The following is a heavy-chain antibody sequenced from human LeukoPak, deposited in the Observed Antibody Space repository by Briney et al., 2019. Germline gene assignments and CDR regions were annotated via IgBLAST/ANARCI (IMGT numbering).Heavy chain of an antibody. Sequence: SETLSLTCTGSGGSISSYYWSWIRQPPGKGLEWIGYIYYSGSTNYNPSLKSRVTISVDTSKNQFSLKLSSVTAADTAVYYCARGSAGPTRRWFDPWGQGTLVTVSS. CDR1: GGSISSYY. D-gene: IGHD6-13*01. CDR3: ARGSAGPTRRWFDP. V-gene: IGHV4-59*01. CDR2: IYYSGST. J-gene: IGHJ5*02.